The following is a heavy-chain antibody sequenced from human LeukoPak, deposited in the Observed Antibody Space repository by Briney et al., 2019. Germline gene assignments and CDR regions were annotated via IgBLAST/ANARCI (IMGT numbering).Heavy chain of an antibody. J-gene: IGHJ4*02. Sequence: GGSLRLSCAAPGFTFSNYWMSWVRQAPGKGLEWVANIKQDGSEKYYVDSVKGRFTISRDNAKNSLFLQMNSLGAEDTAVYYCARWTREYYDSSGFYYWGQGTLVTVSS. CDR1: GFTFSNYW. CDR2: IKQDGSEK. V-gene: IGHV3-7*01. D-gene: IGHD3-22*01. CDR3: ARWTREYYDSSGFYY.